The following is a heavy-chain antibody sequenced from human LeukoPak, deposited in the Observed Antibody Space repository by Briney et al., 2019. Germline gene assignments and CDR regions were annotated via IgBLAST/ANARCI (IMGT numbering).Heavy chain of an antibody. CDR2: INHSGST. D-gene: IGHD3-3*01. J-gene: IGHJ4*02. V-gene: IGHV4-34*01. CDR1: GGSFSGYY. Sequence: SETLSLTCAVYGGSFSGYYWSWIRQPPGKGLEWIGEINHSGSTNYNPSLKSRVTISVDTSKNQFSLKLSSVTAADTAVYYCARGSDFWSRQFDYWGQGTLVTVSS. CDR3: ARGSDFWSRQFDY.